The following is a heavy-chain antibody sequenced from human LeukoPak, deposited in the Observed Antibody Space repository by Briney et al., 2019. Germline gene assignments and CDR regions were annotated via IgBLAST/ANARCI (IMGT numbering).Heavy chain of an antibody. CDR3: ARLSGNIDYGSSGPGAFDI. D-gene: IGHD3-22*01. J-gene: IGHJ3*02. CDR2: IYYSGST. Sequence: SETLSLTCTVSGGSISSSSYYWGWIRQPPGKGLEWIGSIYYSGSTYYNPSLKSRVTISVDTSKNQFSLKLSSVTAADTAVYYCARLSGNIDYGSSGPGAFDIWGQGTMVTVSS. CDR1: GGSISSSSYY. V-gene: IGHV4-39*01.